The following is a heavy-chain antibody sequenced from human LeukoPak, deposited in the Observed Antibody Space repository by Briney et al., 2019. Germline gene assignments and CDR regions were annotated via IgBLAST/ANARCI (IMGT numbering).Heavy chain of an antibody. CDR2: ISAYNGNT. J-gene: IGHJ4*02. D-gene: IGHD3-3*01. V-gene: IGHV1-18*01. Sequence: ASVKVSCKASGYTFTSYGISWVRQAPGQGLEWMGWISAYNGNTNYAQKLQGRVTMTTDTSTSTAYMELRSLRSDDTAVYYCARIPDVVWSGYYFYFDYWGQGTLVTVSS. CDR1: GYTFTSYG. CDR3: ARIPDVVWSGYYFYFDY.